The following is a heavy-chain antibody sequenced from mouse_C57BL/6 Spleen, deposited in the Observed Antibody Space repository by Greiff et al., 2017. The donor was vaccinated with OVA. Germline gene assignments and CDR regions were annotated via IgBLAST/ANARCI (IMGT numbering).Heavy chain of an antibody. J-gene: IGHJ1*03. CDR1: GFTFSSYA. CDR2: ISDGGSYT. Sequence: EVQRVESGGGLVKPGGSLKLSCAASGFTFSSYAMSWVRQTPEKRLEWVATISDGGSYTYYPDNVKGRFTISRDNAKNNLYLQMSHLKSEDTAMYYCARDHDYGSSYVGYFDVWGTGTTVTVSS. D-gene: IGHD1-1*01. V-gene: IGHV5-4*01. CDR3: ARDHDYGSSYVGYFDV.